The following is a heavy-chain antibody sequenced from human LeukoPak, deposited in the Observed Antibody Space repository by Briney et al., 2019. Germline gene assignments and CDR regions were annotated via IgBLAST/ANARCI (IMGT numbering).Heavy chain of an antibody. V-gene: IGHV3-21*01. CDR2: ISSSSSYI. J-gene: IGHJ4*02. CDR1: AFTFSSYS. CDR3: GRDLDTAMVFDY. D-gene: IGHD5-18*01. Sequence: GGSLGLSCAASAFTFSSYSMNWVRQAPGKGLEWVSSISSSSSYIYYADSVKGRFTISRDNAKNSLYLQTNSLRAEDTAVYYGGRDLDTAMVFDYWGQGTLVTVSS.